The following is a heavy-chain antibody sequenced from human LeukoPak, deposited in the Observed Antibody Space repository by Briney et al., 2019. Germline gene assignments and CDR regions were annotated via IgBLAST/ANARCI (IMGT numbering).Heavy chain of an antibody. V-gene: IGHV4-61*08. CDR1: GGSISSGGYY. J-gene: IGHJ3*02. CDR3: ARASSWYKGAFDI. CDR2: IYYSGST. Sequence: SETLSLTCAVSGGSISSGGYYWSWIRQPPGKGLEWIGYIYYSGSTNYNPSLKSRVTISVDTSKNQFSLKLSSVTAADTAVYYCARASSWYKGAFDIWGQGTMVTVSS. D-gene: IGHD6-13*01.